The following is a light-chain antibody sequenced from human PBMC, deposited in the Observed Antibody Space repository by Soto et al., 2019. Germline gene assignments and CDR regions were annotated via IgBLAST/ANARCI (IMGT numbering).Light chain of an antibody. J-gene: IGKJ4*01. V-gene: IGKV3-11*01. CDR1: QSVTNS. CDR3: QQHISWPLT. CDR2: DAS. Sequence: EIVLTQSPATLAFSPGERAALSFRASQSVTNSLAWYQQKPGQAPRLLVYDASNRATGIPTRFSGSGSGTDFTLTISNLEPEDFAVYYCQQHISWPLTFGGGTKEDIK.